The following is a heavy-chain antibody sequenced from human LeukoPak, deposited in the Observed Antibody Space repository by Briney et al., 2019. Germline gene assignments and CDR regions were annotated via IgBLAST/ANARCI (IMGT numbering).Heavy chain of an antibody. V-gene: IGHV4-59*01. CDR3: ARTGRDGYSMIDY. J-gene: IGHJ4*02. D-gene: IGHD5-24*01. CDR2: IYYSGST. Sequence: PSETLSLTCTVSGGSISSYYWSWIRQPPGKGLEWIGYIYYSGSTNYNPSLKSRVTISVDTSKNQFSLKLSSVTAADTAVYYCARTGRDGYSMIDYWGQGTLVTVPS. CDR1: GGSISSYY.